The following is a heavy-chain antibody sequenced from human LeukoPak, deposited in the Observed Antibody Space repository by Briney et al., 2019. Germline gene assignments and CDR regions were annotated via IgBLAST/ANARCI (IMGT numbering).Heavy chain of an antibody. J-gene: IGHJ3*02. Sequence: GGSLRLSCAASGFTVSSNYMSWVRQAPGKGLEWVSVIYSGGSTYYADSVKGRFTISRDNSKNTPYLQMNSLRAEDTAVYYCARETAYCSSTSCYHSGAFDIWGQGTMVTVSS. CDR3: ARETAYCSSTSCYHSGAFDI. V-gene: IGHV3-66*02. CDR1: GFTVSSNY. CDR2: IYSGGST. D-gene: IGHD2-2*01.